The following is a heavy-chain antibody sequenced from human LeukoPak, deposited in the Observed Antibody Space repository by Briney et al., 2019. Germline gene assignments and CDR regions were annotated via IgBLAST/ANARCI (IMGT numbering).Heavy chain of an antibody. D-gene: IGHD1-26*01. Sequence: PGGSLRLSCAASGFTFSYYYMSWIRQTPGMGLEWLSYISGSGGDIHYADSVKGRFTISRDNAKNSLYLQMNSLRAEDTAMYYCARDIRAVGVTLYFDYWGQGNLVTVSS. J-gene: IGHJ4*02. CDR3: ARDIRAVGVTLYFDY. CDR1: GFTFSYYY. V-gene: IGHV3-11*01. CDR2: ISGSGGDI.